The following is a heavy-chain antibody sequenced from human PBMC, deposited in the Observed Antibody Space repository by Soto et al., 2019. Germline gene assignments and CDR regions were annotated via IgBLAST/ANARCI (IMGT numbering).Heavy chain of an antibody. CDR3: ARMGYSSWYPNNYGMDV. J-gene: IGHJ6*02. Sequence: ASVKVSCKASGYTFTSYAMHWVRQAPGQRLEWMGWINAGNGNTKYSQKFQGRVTITRDTSASTAYMELSSLRSEDTAVYYCARMGYSSWYPNNYGMDVRGQGTTVTVSS. D-gene: IGHD6-13*01. CDR1: GYTFTSYA. V-gene: IGHV1-3*01. CDR2: INAGNGNT.